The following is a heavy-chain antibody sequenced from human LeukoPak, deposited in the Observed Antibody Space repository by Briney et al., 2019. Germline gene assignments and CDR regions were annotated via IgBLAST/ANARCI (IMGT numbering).Heavy chain of an antibody. D-gene: IGHD3-3*01. CDR2: INPNSGGT. V-gene: IGHV1-2*02. CDR1: GYTFTGYY. Sequence: ASVKVSCKASGYTFTGYYMHWVRQAPGQGLEWMGWINPNSGGTNYAQKFQGRVTMTRDTSISTAYMELSRLRSDDTAVYYCARMYYDFRSGTETDFDYWGQGTLVTVSS. CDR3: ARMYYDFRSGTETDFDY. J-gene: IGHJ4*02.